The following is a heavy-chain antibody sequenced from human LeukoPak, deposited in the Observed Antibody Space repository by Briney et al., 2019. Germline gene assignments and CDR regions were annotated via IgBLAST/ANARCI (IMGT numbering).Heavy chain of an antibody. J-gene: IGHJ5*02. V-gene: IGHV3-74*01. CDR2: INSDGSST. D-gene: IGHD3-22*01. CDR1: GFTFSNYA. Sequence: GGSLRLSCAASGFTFSNYAMSWVRQAPGKGLEWVSRINSDGSSTSYADSVKGRFTISRNNAKNTLNLQMNSLRAEDTAVYYCARDLGQYYDTSDNWFDPWGQGTLVTVSS. CDR3: ARDLGQYYDTSDNWFDP.